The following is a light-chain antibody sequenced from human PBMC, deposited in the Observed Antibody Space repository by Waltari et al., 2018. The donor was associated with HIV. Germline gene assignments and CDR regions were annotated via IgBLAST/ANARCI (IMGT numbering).Light chain of an antibody. Sequence: QSVLTQPPSASGTPGQRVTISRSGTTSNIGSNYVNWYQQFPGTAPKLLIYGDNQRPSGVPGRISGSKSGTSALLAISGLQVEDEAEYYCAAWDDSLNGREVFGGGTKLTVL. CDR3: AAWDDSLNGREV. CDR1: TSNIGSNY. V-gene: IGLV1-44*01. J-gene: IGLJ2*01. CDR2: GDN.